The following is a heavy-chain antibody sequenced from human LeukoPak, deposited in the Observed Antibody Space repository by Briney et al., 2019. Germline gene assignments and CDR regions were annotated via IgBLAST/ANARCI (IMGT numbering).Heavy chain of an antibody. V-gene: IGHV3-48*03. Sequence: GGSLRLSCAASGFIFSSYEMNWVRQAPGKGLEWVSYISSSGSTIYYADSVKGRFTISRDNAENSLYLQMNSLRAEDTAVYYCARVIWYFDLWGRGTLVTVSS. CDR3: ARVIWYFDL. CDR1: GFIFSSYE. J-gene: IGHJ2*01. D-gene: IGHD3-22*01. CDR2: ISSSGSTI.